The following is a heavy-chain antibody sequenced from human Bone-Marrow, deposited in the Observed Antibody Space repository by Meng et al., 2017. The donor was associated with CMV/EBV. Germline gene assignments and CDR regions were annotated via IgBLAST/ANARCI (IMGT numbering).Heavy chain of an antibody. D-gene: IGHD2-2*02. CDR1: GGSFSGYY. J-gene: IGHJ5*02. Sequence: GSLRLSCAVYGGSFSGYYWSWIRQPPGKGLEWIGEINHSGSTNYNPSLKSRVTISVDTSKNQFSLKLSSVTAADTAVYYCARGRRGSIVVVPAAIGHKWFDPWGQGTLVTVSS. CDR3: ARGRRGSIVVVPAAIGHKWFDP. V-gene: IGHV4-34*01. CDR2: INHSGST.